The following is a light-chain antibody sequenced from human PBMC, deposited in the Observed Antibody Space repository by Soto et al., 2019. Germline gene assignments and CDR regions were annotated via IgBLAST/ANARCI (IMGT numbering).Light chain of an antibody. V-gene: IGKV3-20*01. CDR2: GAS. Sequence: EIVLTQSPGTLSLSPGERATLSCRASQSVSNNYLAWYQQKPGKAPRLLIYGASSRDTGIPDRFSGRGSWTDCTLTISRLEPEDDAVDYCQQYGSSPQTFGQGTKVDIK. J-gene: IGKJ1*01. CDR3: QQYGSSPQT. CDR1: QSVSNNY.